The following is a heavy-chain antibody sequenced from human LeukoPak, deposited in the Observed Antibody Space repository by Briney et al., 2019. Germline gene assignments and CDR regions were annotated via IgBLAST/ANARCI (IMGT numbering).Heavy chain of an antibody. CDR1: GGSISSYY. D-gene: IGHD5-18*01. Sequence: SETLSLTCTVSGGSISSYYWSWIRQPPGKGLEWIGYIYYTGSTNYNPSLKSRVTISVDTSKNQFSLKVNSVTAADTAVYYCARDGRSRHSDGFDYWGQGTLVTVSS. CDR2: IYYTGST. V-gene: IGHV4-59*01. CDR3: ARDGRSRHSDGFDY. J-gene: IGHJ4*02.